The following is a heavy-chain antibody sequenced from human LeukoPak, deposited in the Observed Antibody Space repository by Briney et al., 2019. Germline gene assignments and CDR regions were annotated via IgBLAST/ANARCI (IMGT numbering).Heavy chain of an antibody. CDR1: GFTFDDYG. J-gene: IGHJ6*03. V-gene: IGHV3-20*04. Sequence: PGGSLRLSCAASGFTFDDYGMSWVRQAPGKGLEWVSVINWNGGSTCYADSVKGRFTISRDNAKNSLYLQMNSLRAEDTALYYCARGAQGYYGSGSSRYYYYMDVWGKGTTVTVSS. CDR2: INWNGGST. D-gene: IGHD3-10*01. CDR3: ARGAQGYYGSGSSRYYYYMDV.